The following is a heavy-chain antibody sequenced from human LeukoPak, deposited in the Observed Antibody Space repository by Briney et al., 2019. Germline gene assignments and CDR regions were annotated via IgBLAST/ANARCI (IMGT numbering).Heavy chain of an antibody. CDR3: ARFVNNGHDYPGDY. Sequence: ASVKVSCKASGYTFNIFGINWVRQAPGQGLEWVGWVSAYSGNTNYAERFQGRVTMATDTSTRTAYMELSSLRSDDTAVYHCARFVNNGHDYPGDYWGQGTLVTVSS. D-gene: IGHD5-12*01. V-gene: IGHV1-18*01. CDR2: VSAYSGNT. J-gene: IGHJ4*02. CDR1: GYTFNIFG.